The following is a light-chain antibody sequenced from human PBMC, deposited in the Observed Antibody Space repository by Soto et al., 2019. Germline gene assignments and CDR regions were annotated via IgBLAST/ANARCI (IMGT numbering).Light chain of an antibody. V-gene: IGKV3-20*01. CDR1: QTITSND. CDR3: IQYDTAPHT. CDR2: GAS. J-gene: IGKJ2*01. Sequence: EIVLTQSPGTLSLSPGERATLSCRASQTITSNDVDWYQQKPGQAPRLLIYGASSRATGIPDRFSGSGSGTDFTLTICRLQPEYSAVYYCIQYDTAPHTFGQGTKLEIK.